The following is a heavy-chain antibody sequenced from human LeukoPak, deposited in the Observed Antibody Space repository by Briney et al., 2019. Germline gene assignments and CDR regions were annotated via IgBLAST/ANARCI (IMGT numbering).Heavy chain of an antibody. V-gene: IGHV5-51*01. D-gene: IGHD5-18*01. CDR1: GYSFTSYW. CDR2: IYPGDSRT. J-gene: IGHJ5*02. Sequence: GESLKIPCKASGYSFTSYWIGWVRQTPGKGLEWLGVIYPGDSRTRYNPSFEGQVTISADKSITTAYLQWSSLRASDTALYFCACREFYSPWPGPWGQGTLVTVSS. CDR3: ACREFYSPWPGP.